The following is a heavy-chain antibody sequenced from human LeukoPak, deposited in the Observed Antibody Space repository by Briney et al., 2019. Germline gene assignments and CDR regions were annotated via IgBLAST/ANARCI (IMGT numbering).Heavy chain of an antibody. CDR3: ARDIQTYSSGFDP. CDR2: INPNSGGT. Sequence: ASVKVSCTASGYTFTGYYMHWVRQAPGQGLEWMGWINPNSGGTNYAQKFQGRVTMTRDTSISTAYMELSRPRSDDTAVYYCARDIQTYSSGFDPWGQGTLVTVSS. V-gene: IGHV1-2*02. J-gene: IGHJ5*02. D-gene: IGHD6-25*01. CDR1: GYTFTGYY.